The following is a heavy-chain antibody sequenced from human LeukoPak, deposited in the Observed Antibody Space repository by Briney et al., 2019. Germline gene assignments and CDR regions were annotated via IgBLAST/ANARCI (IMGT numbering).Heavy chain of an antibody. CDR1: GYSISSAYY. D-gene: IGHD5-18*01. CDR2: IYTSGST. V-gene: IGHV4-61*02. CDR3: ARGGVGYSYALNDY. Sequence: SETLSLTCTVSGYSISSAYYWGWIRQPAGKGLEWIGRIYTSGSTNYNPSLKSRVTISVDTSKNQFSLKLSSVTAADTAVYYCARGGVGYSYALNDYWGQGTLVTVSS. J-gene: IGHJ4*02.